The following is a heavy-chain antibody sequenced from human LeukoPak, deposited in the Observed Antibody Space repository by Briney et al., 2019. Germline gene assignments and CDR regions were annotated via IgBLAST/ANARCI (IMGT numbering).Heavy chain of an antibody. V-gene: IGHV3-43*02. Sequence: PGGSLRLSCAASGFTFHNYAIHWVRQAPGKGLEWVSLTSGDGITTYFADSVNGRFIISRDNSKSSLFLQMNSLRTEDTALYYCARDHVYGGADYWGQGTLVTVSS. CDR2: TSGDGITT. CDR3: ARDHVYGGADY. D-gene: IGHD5/OR15-5a*01. CDR1: GFTFHNYA. J-gene: IGHJ4*02.